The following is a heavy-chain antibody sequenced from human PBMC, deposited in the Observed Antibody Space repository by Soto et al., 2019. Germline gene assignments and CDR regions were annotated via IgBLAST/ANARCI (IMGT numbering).Heavy chain of an antibody. J-gene: IGHJ6*02. Sequence: SETLSLTCTVSGGSISSYYWSWIRQPPGKGLEWIGYIYYSGSTNYNPSLKSRVTISVDTSKNQFSLKLSSVTAAYTAVYYCARDVYYDILTGPRGGMDVWGQGTTVTVS. CDR2: IYYSGST. V-gene: IGHV4-59*01. CDR1: GGSISSYY. CDR3: ARDVYYDILTGPRGGMDV. D-gene: IGHD3-9*01.